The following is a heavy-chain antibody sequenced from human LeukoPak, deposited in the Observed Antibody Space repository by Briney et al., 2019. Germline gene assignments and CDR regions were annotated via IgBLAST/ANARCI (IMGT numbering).Heavy chain of an antibody. Sequence: SATLSLTCTVSGGSISSYYWSWIRQPPGKGLEWIGYIYYSGSTNYNPSLKSRVTISVDTSKNQFSLKLSSVTAADTAVYYCARVNDYYDSSGYYSVFDYGGQGTLVTVSS. CDR2: IYYSGST. D-gene: IGHD3-22*01. J-gene: IGHJ4*02. CDR3: ARVNDYYDSSGYYSVFDY. CDR1: GGSISSYY. V-gene: IGHV4-59*01.